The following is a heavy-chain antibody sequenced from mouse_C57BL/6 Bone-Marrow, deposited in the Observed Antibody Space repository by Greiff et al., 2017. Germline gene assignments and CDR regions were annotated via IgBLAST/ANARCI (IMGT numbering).Heavy chain of an antibody. CDR3: AGEGGSSSFDY. Sequence: VQLKESGGGLVKPGGSLKLSCAASGFTFSSYAMSWVRQTPEKRLEWVATISDGGSYTDYPDNVKGRFTISRDNAKNNLYLQMSHLKSEDTAMYYCAGEGGSSSFDYGGQGTTLTVSS. D-gene: IGHD1-1*01. V-gene: IGHV5-4*01. J-gene: IGHJ2*01. CDR2: ISDGGSYT. CDR1: GFTFSSYA.